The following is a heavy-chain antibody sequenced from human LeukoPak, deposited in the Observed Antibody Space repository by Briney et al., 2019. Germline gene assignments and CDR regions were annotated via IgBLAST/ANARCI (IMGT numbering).Heavy chain of an antibody. J-gene: IGHJ4*02. CDR3: ARTERWLQLRYYFDY. D-gene: IGHD5-24*01. Sequence: VKVSCKASGYTFTSYYMHWVRQAPGQGLEWMGVINPSGGSTSYAQKFQGRVTMTRDTSTSTVYMELSSLRSEDTAVYYCARTERWLQLRYYFDYWGQGTLVTVSS. CDR2: INPSGGST. CDR1: GYTFTSYY. V-gene: IGHV1-46*03.